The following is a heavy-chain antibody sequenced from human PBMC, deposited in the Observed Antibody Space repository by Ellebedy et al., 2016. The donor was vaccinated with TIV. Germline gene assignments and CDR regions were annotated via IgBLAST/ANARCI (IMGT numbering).Heavy chain of an antibody. J-gene: IGHJ4*02. Sequence: ASVKVSCKTSGYTFTAFYMHWVRQAPGQGLEWMGVINPRRGTTTYAQKFQGRLALTRDTSTNTLYMDLSGLTSEDTATYYCARVPIPVIPSEGRGHFDYWGQGTLLTVSA. V-gene: IGHV1-46*01. CDR1: GYTFTAFY. CDR3: ARVPIPVIPSEGRGHFDY. D-gene: IGHD6-19*01. CDR2: INPRRGTT.